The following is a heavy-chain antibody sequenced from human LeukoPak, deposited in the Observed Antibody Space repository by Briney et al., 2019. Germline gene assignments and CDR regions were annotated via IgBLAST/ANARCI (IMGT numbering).Heavy chain of an antibody. Sequence: PGGSLRLSCAASGFTFSRFGMHWVRQAPGQGLEWVSFILYDGSEKYYADSVKGRFTISRDNSRNTLSLQMSSLRVEDTAVYYCAKSGYNRFDYWGQGTRVTVSS. CDR3: AKSGYNRFDY. CDR1: GFTFSRFG. V-gene: IGHV3-30*02. CDR2: ILYDGSEK. J-gene: IGHJ4*02. D-gene: IGHD5-24*01.